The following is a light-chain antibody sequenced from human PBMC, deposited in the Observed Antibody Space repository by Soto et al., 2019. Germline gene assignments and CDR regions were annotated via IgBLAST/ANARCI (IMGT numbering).Light chain of an antibody. CDR3: SSYISKSSPIV. CDR1: SSDVGGYNY. J-gene: IGLJ2*01. CDR2: DVS. V-gene: IGLV2-14*01. Sequence: QSALTQPASVSGSPGQSITISCTGTSSDVGGYNYVSWYQQHPGKAPKLMIYDVSNRPSGVSNRFSGSKSGNTASLTISGRQAEDEADYYCSSYISKSSPIVFGGGTKLTAL.